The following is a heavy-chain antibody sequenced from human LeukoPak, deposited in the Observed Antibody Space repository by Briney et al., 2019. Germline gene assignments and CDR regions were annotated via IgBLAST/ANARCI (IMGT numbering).Heavy chain of an antibody. D-gene: IGHD3-3*01. CDR2: ISGSGGST. Sequence: GGSLRLSCAASGFTFSRYDMSWVRQAPGKGLEWVSDISGSGGSTYYADSVKGRFTISRDNYKNTLYLQMNSVRAEDTAVYYCAKFRGITIFGSFFDYWGQGTLVTVSS. V-gene: IGHV3-23*01. CDR1: GFTFSRYD. J-gene: IGHJ4*02. CDR3: AKFRGITIFGSFFDY.